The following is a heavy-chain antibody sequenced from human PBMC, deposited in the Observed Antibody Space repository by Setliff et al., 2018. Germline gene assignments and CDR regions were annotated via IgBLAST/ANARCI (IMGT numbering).Heavy chain of an antibody. CDR1: GYTFTQKW. CDR3: ARHIAGYAGGHYTATYSYYYMDV. D-gene: IGHD4-17*01. CDR2: IYPGDSDI. Sequence: GESLKISCKGSGYTFTQKWIGWVRQMPGKGLEWMGVIYPGDSDIRYSPSFQGQVTISADKSINTAYLQWSSLKASDTATYYCARHIAGYAGGHYTATYSYYYMDVWGQGTKVTVSS. V-gene: IGHV5-51*01. J-gene: IGHJ6*03.